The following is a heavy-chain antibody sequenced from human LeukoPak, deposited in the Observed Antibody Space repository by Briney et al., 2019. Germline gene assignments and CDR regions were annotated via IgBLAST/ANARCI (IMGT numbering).Heavy chain of an antibody. CDR3: ARRDASGSNYYYYYMDV. CDR2: INWNGGST. Sequence: GGSLRLSCAASGFTFSSYAMHWVRQAPGKGLEWVSGINWNGGSTGYADSVKGRFTISRDNAKNSLYLQMNSLRAEDTALYYCARRDASGSNYYYYYMDVWGKGTTVTVSS. CDR1: GFTFSSYA. D-gene: IGHD3-22*01. J-gene: IGHJ6*03. V-gene: IGHV3-20*04.